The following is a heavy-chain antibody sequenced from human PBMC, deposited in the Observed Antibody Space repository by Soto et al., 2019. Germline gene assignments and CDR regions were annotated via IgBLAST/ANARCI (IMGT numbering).Heavy chain of an antibody. D-gene: IGHD1-26*01. V-gene: IGHV1-18*01. CDR3: ARVVGVARFFKFDY. J-gene: IGHJ4*02. CDR1: GGTFSSYA. Sequence: ASVKVSCKASGGTFSSYAISWVRQAPGQGLEWMGWIIAYIGNTNYAQKLQGRVTMTTDTSTSTAYMELRSLRSDDTAVYYCARVVGVARFFKFDYWGQGTLVTVSS. CDR2: IIAYIGNT.